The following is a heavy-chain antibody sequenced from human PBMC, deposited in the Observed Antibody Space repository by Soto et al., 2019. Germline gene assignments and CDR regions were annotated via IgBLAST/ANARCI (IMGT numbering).Heavy chain of an antibody. D-gene: IGHD3-10*01. J-gene: IGHJ6*02. CDR2: ISGSGGST. CDR1: GFTFSSYA. CDR3: AKDSEWFGELFGNYGMDV. Sequence: GGSLRLSCAASGFTFSSYAMSWVRQAPGKGLEWVSAISGSGGSTYYADSVKGRFTISRDNSKNTLYLQMNSLRAEDTAVYYCAKDSEWFGELFGNYGMDVWGQGTTVTVSS. V-gene: IGHV3-23*01.